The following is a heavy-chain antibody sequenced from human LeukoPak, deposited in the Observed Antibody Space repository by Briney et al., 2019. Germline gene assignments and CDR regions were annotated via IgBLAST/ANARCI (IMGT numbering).Heavy chain of an antibody. CDR1: GDSVSSTA. V-gene: IGHV6-1*01. Sequence: SQTLSLTCAISGDSVSSTAWNWTRQSPSRGLEWLGRTYYRSKWYNDYAVSVKSRITINPDTSKNQFSLQLNSVTPEDTAVYYCARGGRGYCTSSSCYFDYWGQGTLVTVSS. CDR3: ARGGRGYCTSSSCYFDY. D-gene: IGHD2-2*01. CDR2: TYYRSKWYN. J-gene: IGHJ4*02.